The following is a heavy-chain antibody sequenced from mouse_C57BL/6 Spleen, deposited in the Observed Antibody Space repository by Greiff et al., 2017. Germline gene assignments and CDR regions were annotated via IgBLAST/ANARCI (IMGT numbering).Heavy chain of an antibody. Sequence: QVQLKESGAELVRPGASVTLSCKASGYTFTDYEMHWVKQTPVHGLEWIGAIDPETGGTAYNQKFKGKAILTADKSSSTAYMELRSLTSEDSAVYYCTIYYGSVMDYWGQGTSVTVSS. V-gene: IGHV1-15*01. J-gene: IGHJ4*01. D-gene: IGHD1-1*01. CDR2: IDPETGGT. CDR1: GYTFTDYE. CDR3: TIYYGSVMDY.